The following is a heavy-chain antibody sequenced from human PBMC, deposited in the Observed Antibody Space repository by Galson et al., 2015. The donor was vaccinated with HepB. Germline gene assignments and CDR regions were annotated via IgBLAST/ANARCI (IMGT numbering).Heavy chain of an antibody. CDR3: ARALGSGSYDS. Sequence: CAISGDSVSSNSAAWSWIRQSPSRGLEWLGRTYYRSKWYYDYAVSVKSRIIINPDTSKNQFSLQLNSVTPADTAVYYCARALGSGSYDSWGQGTLVTVSS. J-gene: IGHJ5*01. CDR2: TYYRSKWYY. D-gene: IGHD3-10*02. V-gene: IGHV6-1*01. CDR1: GDSVSSNSAA.